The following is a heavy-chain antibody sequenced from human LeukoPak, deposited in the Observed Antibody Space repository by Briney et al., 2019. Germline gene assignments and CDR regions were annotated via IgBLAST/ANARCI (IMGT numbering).Heavy chain of an antibody. CDR1: AFSLNAYN. Sequence: GGSLRLSCAASAFSLNAYNMNWVRQAPGKGLEWVSYITSGSSTIYYPDSVKGRFTISRDNAKNSLYLQMNSLRAEDTAIYYCARPLRESGYFYFDYWGQGTLVTVSS. D-gene: IGHD3-3*01. CDR2: ITSGSSTI. V-gene: IGHV3-48*04. J-gene: IGHJ4*02. CDR3: ARPLRESGYFYFDY.